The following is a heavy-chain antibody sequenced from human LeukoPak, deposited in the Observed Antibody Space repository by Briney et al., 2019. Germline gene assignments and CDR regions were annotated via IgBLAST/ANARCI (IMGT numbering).Heavy chain of an antibody. CDR2: XSYDGSNK. J-gene: IGHJ6*02. Sequence: GGSLRLSCAASRFIFSNYGIHWVRQAPGKGLXXXXXXSYDGSNKYYXXXXKGXXTISRDNSKNTVYLQMNSLRPEDTAVYYCAKASGPFSYSYYGIDVWGQGTTVTVS. CDR3: AKASGPFSYSYYGIDV. V-gene: IGHV3-30*18. CDR1: RFIFSNYG.